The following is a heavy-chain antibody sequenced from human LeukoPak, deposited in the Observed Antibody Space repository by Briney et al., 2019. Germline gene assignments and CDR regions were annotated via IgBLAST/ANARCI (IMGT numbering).Heavy chain of an antibody. CDR1: GYTSTSYG. V-gene: IGHV1-18*01. D-gene: IGHD3-22*01. Sequence: ASVKVSCKASGYTSTSYGISWVRQAPGQGLEWMGWISAYNGNTNYAQKLQGRVTMTADTSTSTAYMELRSLRSDDTAVYYCARGRRYYDSSGFGFDPWGQGTLVTVSS. CDR2: ISAYNGNT. CDR3: ARGRRYYDSSGFGFDP. J-gene: IGHJ5*02.